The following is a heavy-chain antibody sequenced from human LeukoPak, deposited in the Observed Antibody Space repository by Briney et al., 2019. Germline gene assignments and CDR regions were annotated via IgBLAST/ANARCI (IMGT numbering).Heavy chain of an antibody. Sequence: GGSLRLSCIASGFTFSNYWMSWVRQVPGKGLMWVSRMNGHGSVVIYEESVKGRFTISRDNAKNTLYLQMNSLRADDTAVYYCSWDHTGKEDICGQGTMVTVSS. J-gene: IGHJ3*02. V-gene: IGHV3-74*01. CDR1: GFTFSNYW. CDR2: MNGHGSVV. CDR3: SWDHTGKEDI. D-gene: IGHD1-26*01.